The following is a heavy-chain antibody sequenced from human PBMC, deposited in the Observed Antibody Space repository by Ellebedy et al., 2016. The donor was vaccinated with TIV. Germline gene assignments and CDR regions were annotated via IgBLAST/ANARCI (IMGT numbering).Heavy chain of an antibody. Sequence: ASVKVSCKPSGYTFTTYEINWVRQATGKGLEWMGWMNPDSGNPGDAQKFQGRVTITRNTSISTAYMELGSLRSGDKAVYYCARVRYNSWYYWGQGTLVTVSS. J-gene: IGHJ4*02. CDR3: ARVRYNSWYY. CDR1: GYTFTTYE. D-gene: IGHD6-13*01. CDR2: MNPDSGNP. V-gene: IGHV1-8*03.